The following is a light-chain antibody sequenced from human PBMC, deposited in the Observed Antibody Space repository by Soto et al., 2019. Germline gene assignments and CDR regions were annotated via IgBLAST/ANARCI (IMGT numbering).Light chain of an antibody. CDR1: QSIRSW. CDR2: DAY. V-gene: IGKV1-5*01. CDR3: QQYESYSPLT. J-gene: IGKJ4*01. Sequence: DIQMTQSPSILSASVGDRVTITCRASQSIRSWLVWYQQKPGKAPKLLIYDAYRLESGVPSRFSGRRSGTEFTLTIAGLQPEDFATYYCQQYESYSPLTFGGGTKVEIK.